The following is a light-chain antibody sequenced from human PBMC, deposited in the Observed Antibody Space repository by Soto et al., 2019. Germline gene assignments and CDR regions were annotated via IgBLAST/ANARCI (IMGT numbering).Light chain of an antibody. CDR3: GPYTXSSSRV. J-gene: IGLJ1*01. CDR1: SRDVGAYDF. CDR2: DVS. Sequence: QSVLTQPASVSGSPGQSITISCTGTSRDVGAYDFVSWYQQHPGKAPKLMIYDVSNRPSGVSTRFSGSKSGNTASLTISGLQAEDEADYYCGPYTXSSSRVFGTGTKVTVL. V-gene: IGLV2-14*03.